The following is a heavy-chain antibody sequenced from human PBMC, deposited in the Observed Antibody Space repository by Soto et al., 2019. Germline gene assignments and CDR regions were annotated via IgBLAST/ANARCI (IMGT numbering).Heavy chain of an antibody. D-gene: IGHD2-15*01. V-gene: IGHV3-30-3*01. CDR2: ISYDGSNK. Sequence: GSLRLSCAASGFTFSSYAMHWVRQAPGKGLEWVAVISYDGSNKYYADSVRGRFTISRDNSKNTLYLQMNSLRAEDTAVYYCARDRGYCSGGSCYSGYFQHWGQGTLVTVSS. CDR1: GFTFSSYA. CDR3: ARDRGYCSGGSCYSGYFQH. J-gene: IGHJ1*01.